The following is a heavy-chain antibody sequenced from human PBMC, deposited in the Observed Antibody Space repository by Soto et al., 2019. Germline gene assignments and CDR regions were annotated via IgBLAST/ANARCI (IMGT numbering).Heavy chain of an antibody. CDR2: ISYDGNNL. CDR1: TFTFSSYA. D-gene: IGHD6-19*01. CDR3: ARGVAVAGEDWFDP. V-gene: IGHV3-30-3*01. J-gene: IGHJ5*02. Sequence: QVQLVESGGGVVQPGGSLRLSCAANTFTFSSYAVQWVRQAPGKGLQWVAAISYDGNNLYYADSVEGRFTISRDNSKNTLYLHVSSLRAEDSGVYYCARGVAVAGEDWFDPWGQGTLVTVSS.